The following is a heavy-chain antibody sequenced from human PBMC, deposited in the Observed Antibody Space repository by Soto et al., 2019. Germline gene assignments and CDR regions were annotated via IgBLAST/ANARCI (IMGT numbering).Heavy chain of an antibody. D-gene: IGHD5-12*01. V-gene: IGHV4-31*11. CDR1: GVSVSSDYHH. CDR3: AREMYSGYEWDYYYGMDV. J-gene: IGHJ6*02. Sequence: TSETLSLTCAVSGVSVSSDYHHWSWIRQHPGKGLEWIGYIYYSGSTYYNPSLKSRVTISVDTSKNQFSLKLSSVTAADTAVYYCAREMYSGYEWDYYYGMDVWGQGTTVTVSS. CDR2: IYYSGST.